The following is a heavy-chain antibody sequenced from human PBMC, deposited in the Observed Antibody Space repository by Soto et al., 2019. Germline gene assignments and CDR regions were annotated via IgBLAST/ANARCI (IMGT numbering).Heavy chain of an antibody. V-gene: IGHV3-33*01. CDR1: GFTFSTYG. CDR3: ARERDGCNRVFDC. CDR2: IWFDGSNK. D-gene: IGHD6-19*01. Sequence: PGGSLRLSCVASGFTFSTYGMHWVRQTPGKGLEWVAVIWFDGSNKSYADSMKGRFTVSRDNSKNTLSLQMYSLRAEDTAVYYCARERDGCNRVFDCWGQGTLVTVSS. J-gene: IGHJ4*02.